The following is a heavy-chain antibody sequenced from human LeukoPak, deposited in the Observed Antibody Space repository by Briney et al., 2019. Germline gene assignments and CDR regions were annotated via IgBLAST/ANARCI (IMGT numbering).Heavy chain of an antibody. D-gene: IGHD3-16*01. CDR2: INHSGST. CDR3: ARGRAGLEENFDP. Sequence: PSETLSLTCAVYGGSFSGYYWSWIRQPPGKGLEWIGEINHSGSTNYNPSLKSRVTISVDTSKNQFSLKLSSVTAADTAVYYCARGRAGLEENFDPWGQGTLVTVSS. V-gene: IGHV4-34*01. CDR1: GGSFSGYY. J-gene: IGHJ5*02.